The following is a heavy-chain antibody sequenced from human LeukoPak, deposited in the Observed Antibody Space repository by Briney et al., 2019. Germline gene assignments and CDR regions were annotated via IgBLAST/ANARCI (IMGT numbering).Heavy chain of an antibody. Sequence: SETLSLTCTVSGGSISIYYWSWIRQPPGKGLEWIGYIYYSGSTNYNPSLKSRVTISVDTSKNQFSLKLSSVTAADTAVYYCARGRGYYYDSSGYYMPEHYFDYWGQGTLVTVSS. CDR3: ARGRGYYYDSSGYYMPEHYFDY. CDR2: IYYSGST. J-gene: IGHJ4*02. V-gene: IGHV4-59*01. D-gene: IGHD3-22*01. CDR1: GGSISIYY.